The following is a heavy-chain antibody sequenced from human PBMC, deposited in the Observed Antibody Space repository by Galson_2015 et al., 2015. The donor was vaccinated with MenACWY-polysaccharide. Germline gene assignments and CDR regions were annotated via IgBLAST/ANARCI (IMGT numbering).Heavy chain of an antibody. CDR3: ARSYCDRTTCYGMDV. CDR1: GFTFSSYA. Sequence: SLRLSCAASGFTFSSYAMHWVRQAPGKWLEWVAVISYNGNNIYYADSEEGRFTISRDNFKSTLYLQMNSLRPEDTGVYYCARSYCDRTTCYGMDVWGQGTMVTVSS. V-gene: IGHV3-30-3*01. CDR2: ISYNGNNI. J-gene: IGHJ6*02. D-gene: IGHD2-21*01.